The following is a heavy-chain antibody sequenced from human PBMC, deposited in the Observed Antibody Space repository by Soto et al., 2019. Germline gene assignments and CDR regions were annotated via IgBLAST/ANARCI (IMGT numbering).Heavy chain of an antibody. CDR2: INHSGST. CDR1: GGSFSGYY. J-gene: IGHJ4*02. D-gene: IGHD5-18*01. Sequence: QVQLQQWGAGLLKPSETLSLTCAVYGGSFSGYYWSWIRQPPGKGLEWIGEINHSGSTNYNPSLKSRVTLSVDTSKNQFSLKLSSVTAADTAVYYCARGRGYSYGYYFDYWGQGTLVTVSS. V-gene: IGHV4-34*01. CDR3: ARGRGYSYGYYFDY.